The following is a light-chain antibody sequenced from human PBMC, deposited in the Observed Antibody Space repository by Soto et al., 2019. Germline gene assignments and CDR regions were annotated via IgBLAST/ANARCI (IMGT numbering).Light chain of an antibody. V-gene: IGLV2-14*01. CDR2: EVN. CDR1: SSDVGDYDY. CDR3: ISYASRDTLLWV. Sequence: QSALTQPASVSGSPGQSVTISCTGTSSDVGDYDYVSWYQQYPGKAPKLLIYEVNNLPSGISNRFSGSKSGNTTSLPISGLQAEDDADYYCISYASRDTLLWVFGGGTKLTVL. J-gene: IGLJ3*02.